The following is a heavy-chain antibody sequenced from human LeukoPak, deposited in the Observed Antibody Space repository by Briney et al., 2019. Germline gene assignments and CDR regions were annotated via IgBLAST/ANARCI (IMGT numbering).Heavy chain of an antibody. CDR1: GYTFTGYY. D-gene: IGHD3-3*01. CDR2: INPNSGGT. V-gene: IGHV1-2*02. J-gene: IGHJ4*02. Sequence: GASVKVSCKASGYTFTGYYMHWVRQAPGQGLEWVGWINPNSGGTNYAQKFQGRVTMTRDTSISTAYMELSRLRSADTAVYSCASLPNFWSGKIFDYWGQGTLVTVSS. CDR3: ASLPNFWSGKIFDY.